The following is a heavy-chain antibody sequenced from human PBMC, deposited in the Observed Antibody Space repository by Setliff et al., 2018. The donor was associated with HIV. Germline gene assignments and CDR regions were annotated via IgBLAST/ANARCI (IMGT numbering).Heavy chain of an antibody. CDR3: TLLYYNFWSGLYNY. D-gene: IGHD3-3*01. J-gene: IGHJ4*02. CDR2: IKSKTDGGTT. Sequence: RLSCAASGFTFSNAWMSWVRQAPGKGLEWVGRIKSKTDGGTTDYAAPVKGRFTISRDDSKNTLYLQMNSLKTEDTAVYYCTLLYYNFWSGLYNYWGQGTLVTVSS. V-gene: IGHV3-15*01. CDR1: GFTFSNAW.